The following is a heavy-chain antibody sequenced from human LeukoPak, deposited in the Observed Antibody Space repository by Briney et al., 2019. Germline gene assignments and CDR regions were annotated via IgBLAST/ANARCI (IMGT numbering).Heavy chain of an antibody. J-gene: IGHJ5*02. Sequence: PSETLSLTCTVSGGSISSSSYYWGWIRQPPGKGLEWIGSIYYSGSTYYNPSLKSRVTISVDTSKNHFSLKLSSVTAADTAVYYCASEVSAAGGSWFDPWGQGTLVTVSS. CDR3: ASEVSAAGGSWFDP. CDR1: GGSISSSSYY. D-gene: IGHD6-13*01. V-gene: IGHV4-39*02. CDR2: IYYSGST.